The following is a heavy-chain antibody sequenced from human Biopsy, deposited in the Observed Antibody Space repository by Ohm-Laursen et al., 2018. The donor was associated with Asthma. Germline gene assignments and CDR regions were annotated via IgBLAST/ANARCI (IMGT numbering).Heavy chain of an antibody. CDR1: GGSFSGYY. V-gene: IGHV4-34*01. CDR3: ARAASTTVFWSGYSHNWYDP. CDR2: INHSGST. D-gene: IGHD3-3*01. J-gene: IGHJ5*02. Sequence: SETLSLTCAVYGGSFSGYYWSWIRQPPGKGLEWIGEINHSGSTNYNPSLKSRVTMSVDTSKNQLFLNLSSVTAADTAVYYCARAASTTVFWSGYSHNWYDPWGQGTLVTVSS.